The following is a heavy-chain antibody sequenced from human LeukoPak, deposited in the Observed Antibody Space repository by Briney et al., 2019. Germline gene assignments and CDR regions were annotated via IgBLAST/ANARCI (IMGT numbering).Heavy chain of an antibody. D-gene: IGHD3-10*01. CDR2: IYPGDSDT. CDR3: ARPNSFRELYFDY. V-gene: IGHV5-51*01. J-gene: IGHJ4*02. Sequence: GESLKISCKGSGYSFSTYWIGWVRQMPGKGLECLGVIYPGDSDTRYSPSFQGQVTISADKSISTAYLQWSSLRASDTAIYYCARPNSFRELYFDYWGQGTLVTVSS. CDR1: GYSFSTYW.